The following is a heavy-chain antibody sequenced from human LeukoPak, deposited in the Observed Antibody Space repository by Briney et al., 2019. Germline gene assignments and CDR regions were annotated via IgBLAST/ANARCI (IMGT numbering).Heavy chain of an antibody. J-gene: IGHJ3*02. Sequence: SVKLSCKASGGTFSSYAISWVRQAPGQGLEWMGGIIPIFGTANYAQKFQGRVTITADESTSTAYMELISLRSEDTAVYYCARGNMMWAFDIWGQGTMVTVSS. CDR2: IIPIFGTA. D-gene: IGHD2/OR15-2a*01. CDR3: ARGNMMWAFDI. V-gene: IGHV1-69*13. CDR1: GGTFSSYA.